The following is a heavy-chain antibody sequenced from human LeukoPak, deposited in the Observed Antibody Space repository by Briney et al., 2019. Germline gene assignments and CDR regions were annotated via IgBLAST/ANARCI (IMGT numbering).Heavy chain of an antibody. D-gene: IGHD5-12*01. CDR2: ISGSGGST. Sequence: VGSLRLSCAASGFTFSTYSMNWVRQAPGKGLEWVSAISGSGGSTYYADSVKGRFTISRDNSKNTLYLQMNSLRAEDTAVYYCAKIWWLLDYWGQGTLVTVSS. CDR1: GFTFSTYS. V-gene: IGHV3-23*01. J-gene: IGHJ4*02. CDR3: AKIWWLLDY.